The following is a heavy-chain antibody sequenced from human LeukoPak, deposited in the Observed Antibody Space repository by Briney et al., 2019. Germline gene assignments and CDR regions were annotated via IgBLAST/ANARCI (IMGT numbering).Heavy chain of an antibody. D-gene: IGHD2-15*01. CDR1: GYTFTNYR. Sequence: ASVKVSCKASGYTFTNYRISWVRQAPGQGLEWMGWISAYNGNTNYAQKLHGRVTMTRDTSTSTAYMELRSLRSDDTAVYYCARDLALRVLGDYWGQGTLVTVSS. CDR3: ARDLALRVLGDY. V-gene: IGHV1-18*01. J-gene: IGHJ4*02. CDR2: ISAYNGNT.